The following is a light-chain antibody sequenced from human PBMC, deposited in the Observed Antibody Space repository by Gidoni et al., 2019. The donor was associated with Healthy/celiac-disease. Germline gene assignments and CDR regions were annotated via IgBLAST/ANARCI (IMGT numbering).Light chain of an antibody. V-gene: IGKV1-39*01. J-gene: IGKJ5*01. CDR3: QQSYSTPPIT. CDR1: QSISSY. CDR2: AAS. Sequence: IQMTQSPSSLSASVGDRVTITCRASQSISSYLNWYQQKPWKAPKLLIYAASSLQSGVPSSFSGSGSGTDFTLTISSLQPEDFATYYCQQSYSTPPITFGQGTRLEIK.